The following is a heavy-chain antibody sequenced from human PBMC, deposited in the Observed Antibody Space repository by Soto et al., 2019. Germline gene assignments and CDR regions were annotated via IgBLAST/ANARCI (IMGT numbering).Heavy chain of an antibody. Sequence: GGSMRICCAACGFIFSNYGMVWVRRAPGKGLEWVTSTSGRGVTTYYADSVKGRFTISRDNSKNTVYLQMNSLRAEDTAVYYCAKGTRRDGYSNWVQGTLVTV. D-gene: IGHD4-4*01. CDR1: GFIFSNYG. CDR3: AKGTRRDGYSN. V-gene: IGHV3-23*01. CDR2: TSGRGVTT. J-gene: IGHJ4*02.